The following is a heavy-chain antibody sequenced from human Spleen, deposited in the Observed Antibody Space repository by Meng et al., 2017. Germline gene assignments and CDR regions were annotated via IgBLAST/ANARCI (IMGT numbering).Heavy chain of an antibody. Sequence: QVQLVQSGAEVKKVGASVNVSCKASGYTFTSYYIHWVRQAPGQGLEWMGIINPSSGSTSYAQKFQGRVTMTSDTSTSTVYMEVSSLRSEDTAVFYCARVLVAAGSMSDYWGQGTLVTVSS. CDR3: ARVLVAAGSMSDY. CDR2: INPSSGST. J-gene: IGHJ4*02. D-gene: IGHD6-13*01. CDR1: GYTFTSYY. V-gene: IGHV1-46*01.